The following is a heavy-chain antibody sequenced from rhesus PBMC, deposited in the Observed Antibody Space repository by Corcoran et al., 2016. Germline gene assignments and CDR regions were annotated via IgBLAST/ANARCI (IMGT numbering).Heavy chain of an antibody. CDR1: GAYISGFW. CDR3: ARGGYGSSYH. D-gene: IGHD4-29*01. J-gene: IGHJ4*01. Sequence: QVQLQESGPGLVKPSETLSLTCAVSGAYISGFWWTWIRQPPGKGLEWIGEINGDSGTTYYNASLKSRVTISKDASQNQFSLKLSSMTAADTAVYFCARGGYGSSYHWGQGVLVTVSS. CDR2: INGDSGTT. V-gene: IGHV4-80*01.